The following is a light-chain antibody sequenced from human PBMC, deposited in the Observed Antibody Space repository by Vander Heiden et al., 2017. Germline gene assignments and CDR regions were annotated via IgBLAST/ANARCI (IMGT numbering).Light chain of an antibody. Sequence: QSALTQPASVSGSPGQSITFSFTGSSSDVGSYNLVSWYQHHPGKAPKLIIYEVSKRPSGDSNRFSGSKSGNTASLTISGLQAEDEADYYCCSYAGSNSFVVFGGGTKLTVL. V-gene: IGLV2-23*02. CDR2: EVS. J-gene: IGLJ2*01. CDR3: CSYAGSNSFVV. CDR1: SSDVGSYNL.